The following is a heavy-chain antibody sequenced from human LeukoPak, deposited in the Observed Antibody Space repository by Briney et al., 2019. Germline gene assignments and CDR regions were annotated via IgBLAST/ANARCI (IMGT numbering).Heavy chain of an antibody. D-gene: IGHD6-19*01. CDR2: FDPEDGET. CDR1: VYTLTELS. CDR3: ATPQYRTGWYFREDRTNWFDP. J-gene: IGHJ5*02. V-gene: IGHV1-24*01. Sequence: ASVNVSYKLSVYTLTELSMHWLRQAPGKGLEWMGGFDPEDGETFYAQKFQGRVTMTEDTSTDTAYMELSSLRSEDTDVYYCATPQYRTGWYFREDRTNWFDPWGQGTLVTVSS.